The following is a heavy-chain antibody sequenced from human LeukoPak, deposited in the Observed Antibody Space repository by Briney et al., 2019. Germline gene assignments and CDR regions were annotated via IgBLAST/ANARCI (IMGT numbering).Heavy chain of an antibody. Sequence: GGSLRLSCAASGLTFSSYGMHWVRQAPGKGLEWVAVISYDGSNKYYADSVKGRFTISRDNSKNTLYLQMNSLRAEDTAVYYCAKATIAAASPTPEYFQQWGQGTLVTVSS. J-gene: IGHJ1*01. CDR1: GLTFSSYG. D-gene: IGHD6-13*01. CDR2: ISYDGSNK. V-gene: IGHV3-30*18. CDR3: AKATIAAASPTPEYFQQ.